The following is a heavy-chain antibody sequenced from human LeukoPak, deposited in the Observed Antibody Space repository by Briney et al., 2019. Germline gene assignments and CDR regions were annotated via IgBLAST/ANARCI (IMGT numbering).Heavy chain of an antibody. J-gene: IGHJ4*02. CDR3: ARLQGGSYSLDY. CDR2: MYTDGDT. CDR1: GASISGYW. Sequence: PSETLSLTCDVSGASISGYWWSWIRQPAGKGLEWIGRMYTDGDTNYNPSLKSRVTISVDTSKNQFSLKLSSVTAADTAVYYCARLQGGSYSLDYWGQGTLVTVSS. D-gene: IGHD1-26*01. V-gene: IGHV4-4*07.